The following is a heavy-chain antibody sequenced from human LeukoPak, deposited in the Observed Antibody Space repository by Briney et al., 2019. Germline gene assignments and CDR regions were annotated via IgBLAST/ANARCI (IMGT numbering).Heavy chain of an antibody. CDR2: ISSSGSTI. J-gene: IGHJ4*02. CDR1: GFTFSDYY. CDR3: AGSYDRSGYYYGRFDY. D-gene: IGHD3-22*01. V-gene: IGHV3-11*01. Sequence: GGSLRLSCAASGFTFSDYYMSWIRQAPGKGLEWVSYISSSGSTIYYADSVKGRFTISRDNAKNSLYLQMNSLRVEDTAVYYCAGSYDRSGYYYGRFDYWGQGTLVTVSS.